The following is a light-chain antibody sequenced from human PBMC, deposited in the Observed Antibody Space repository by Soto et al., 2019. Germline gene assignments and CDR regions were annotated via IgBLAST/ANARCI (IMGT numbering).Light chain of an antibody. Sequence: QSALTQPASVSGSPGQSITISCTGSSSDIGPYNYVSWYQHHPGKAPKVMISEVSTRPPGVSDRFSGSKSGNTASLTISGLEAEDEADYYCSTYIGATTRVFGTGTKLTVL. CDR1: SSDIGPYNY. CDR3: STYIGATTRV. J-gene: IGLJ1*01. V-gene: IGLV2-14*01. CDR2: EVS.